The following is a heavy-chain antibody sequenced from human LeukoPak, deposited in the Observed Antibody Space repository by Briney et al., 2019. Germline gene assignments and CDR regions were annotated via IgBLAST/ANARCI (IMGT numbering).Heavy chain of an antibody. CDR2: IYGSGTI. J-gene: IGHJ5*02. CDR3: ARDSGTTGEVKFDP. V-gene: IGHV4-4*07. Sequence: SETLSLTCTVSGGSISRSYWSWMRQPAGKGPEWIGRIYGSGTITYNPSLESRVTMSVDTSKNQFSLKLSSVTAADTAVYYCARDSGTTGEVKFDPWGQATLVTVSS. CDR1: GGSISRSY. D-gene: IGHD3-10*01.